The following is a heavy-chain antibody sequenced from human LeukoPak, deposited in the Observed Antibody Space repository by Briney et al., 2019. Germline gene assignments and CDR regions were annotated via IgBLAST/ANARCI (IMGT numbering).Heavy chain of an antibody. D-gene: IGHD6-13*01. CDR1: GYSFTSYW. J-gene: IGHJ6*03. CDR3: ARQITPTDYSSSWYGKSYYYYMDV. V-gene: IGHV5-51*01. CDR2: IYPGDSDT. Sequence: GESLKISCKGSGYSFTSYWIGWVRQMPGKGLEWMGIIYPGDSDTRYSPSLQGQVTISADKSISTAYLQWSSLKASDTAMYYCARQITPTDYSSSWYGKSYYYYMDVWGKGTTVTISS.